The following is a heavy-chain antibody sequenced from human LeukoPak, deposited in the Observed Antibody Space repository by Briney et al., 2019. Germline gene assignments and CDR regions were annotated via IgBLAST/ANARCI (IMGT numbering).Heavy chain of an antibody. CDR2: IIPIFGTA. J-gene: IGHJ4*02. D-gene: IGHD5-12*01. V-gene: IGHV1-69*13. CDR1: GGTFSSYA. Sequence: GASVKVSCKASGGTFSSYAISWVRQAPGQGLEWMGGIIPIFGTANYAQKFQGRVTITADESTSTAYMELRSLRSDDTAVYYCAGRDANVNIVPTLFPFDYWGQGTLVTVSS. CDR3: AGRDANVNIVPTLFPFDY.